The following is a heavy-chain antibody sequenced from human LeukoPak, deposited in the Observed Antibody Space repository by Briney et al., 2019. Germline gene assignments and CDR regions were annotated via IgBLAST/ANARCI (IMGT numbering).Heavy chain of an antibody. CDR2: ISFSSSTI. J-gene: IGHJ4*02. D-gene: IGHD5-24*01. CDR1: GFTFGTYN. V-gene: IGHV3-48*02. Sequence: GGSLRLSCAASGFTFGTYNMNWVRQAPGKGLEWVSYISFSSSTIHYADSVKGRFTISRDNAKNSLYLQMNSLRDEDTAVYFCAAKMATKGSFEYWGQGTLVTVSS. CDR3: AAKMATKGSFEY.